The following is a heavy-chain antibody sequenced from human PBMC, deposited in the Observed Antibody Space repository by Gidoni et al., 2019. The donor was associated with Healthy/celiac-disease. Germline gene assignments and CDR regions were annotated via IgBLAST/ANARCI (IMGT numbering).Heavy chain of an antibody. J-gene: IGHJ3*02. CDR2: IYYSGST. Sequence: QVQLQESGPGLVKPSETLSLTCTVSVGSVSSGSYYWSWIRQPPGKGLEWIVYIYYSGSTNYKPSLKSRVTISVDTSKNQFSLKLSSVTATDTAVYYCGRYSSGWYDAFDIWGQGTMVTVSS. D-gene: IGHD6-19*01. V-gene: IGHV4-61*01. CDR1: VGSVSSGSYY. CDR3: GRYSSGWYDAFDI.